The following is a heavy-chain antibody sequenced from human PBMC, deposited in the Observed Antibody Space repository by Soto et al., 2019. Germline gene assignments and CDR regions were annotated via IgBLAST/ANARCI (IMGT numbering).Heavy chain of an antibody. CDR3: ARDRAVAATVWDSDY. J-gene: IGHJ4*02. CDR2: ISAYNGNT. CDR1: GYTFTSYG. V-gene: IGHV1-18*04. Sequence: ASVKVSCKASGYTFTSYGISWVRQAPGQGLEWMGWISAYNGNTNYAQKLQGRVTMTTDTSTSTAYMELRSLRSDDTAMYYCARDRAVAATVWDSDYWGQGTLVTVSS. D-gene: IGHD2-15*01.